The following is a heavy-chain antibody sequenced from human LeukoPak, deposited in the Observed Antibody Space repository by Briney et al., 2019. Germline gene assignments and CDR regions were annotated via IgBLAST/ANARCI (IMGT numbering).Heavy chain of an antibody. CDR3: ARCMSSCYYEQ. CDR1: GFTFSSYW. V-gene: IGHV3-74*01. J-gene: IGHJ4*02. D-gene: IGHD3-22*01. CDR2: INTDGSSL. Sequence: PGGSLRLSCAASGFTFSSYWMYWVRQAPGKGPVWVARINTDGSSLNYADSVKGRFTISRDNANSLLYLQMNKLTDEDTAVYYCARCMSSCYYEQWGQGTLVTVSS.